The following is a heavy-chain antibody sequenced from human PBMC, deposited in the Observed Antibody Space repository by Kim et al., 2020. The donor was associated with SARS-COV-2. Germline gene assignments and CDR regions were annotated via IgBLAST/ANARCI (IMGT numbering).Heavy chain of an antibody. CDR2: IYSGGST. V-gene: IGHV3-66*01. D-gene: IGHD3-3*01. CDR3: ARDRYYDFWSGYYKAYGMDV. CDR1: GFTVSSNY. Sequence: GGSLRLSCAASGFTVSSNYMSWVRQAPGKGLEWVSVIYSGGSTYYADSVKGRFTISRDNSKNTLYLQMNSLRAEDTAVYYCARDRYYDFWSGYYKAYGMDVWGQGTTVTVSS. J-gene: IGHJ6*02.